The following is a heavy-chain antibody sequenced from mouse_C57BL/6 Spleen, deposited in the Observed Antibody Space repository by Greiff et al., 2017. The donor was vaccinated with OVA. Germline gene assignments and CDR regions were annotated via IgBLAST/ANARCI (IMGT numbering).Heavy chain of an antibody. CDR3: ARPYDYGHRYFDV. V-gene: IGHV8-8*01. CDR2: IWWDDDK. D-gene: IGHD2-4*01. Sequence: QVTLKVCGPGILQPSQTLSLSCSFSGFSLSTFGMGVGWIRQPSGKGLEWLAHIWWDDDKYYNPALKSRLTISKDTSKNQVFLKIANVDTADTATYYCARPYDYGHRYFDVWGTGTTVTVSS. CDR1: GFSLSTFGMG. J-gene: IGHJ1*03.